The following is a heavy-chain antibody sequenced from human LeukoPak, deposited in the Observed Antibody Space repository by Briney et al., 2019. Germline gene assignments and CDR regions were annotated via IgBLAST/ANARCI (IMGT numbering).Heavy chain of an antibody. J-gene: IGHJ6*02. D-gene: IGHD3-10*01. Sequence: GGSLRLSCAVSGFTFRDHLMDWVRQATRKGLEWVGRTRNNVDNYATEYAASLKGRFTISRDDSKNSLYLQMSSLKTEDTAVYYCAVMLRGLPIWGQGTTVTVSS. CDR2: TRNNVDNYAT. CDR1: GFTFRDHL. V-gene: IGHV3-72*01. CDR3: AVMLRGLPI.